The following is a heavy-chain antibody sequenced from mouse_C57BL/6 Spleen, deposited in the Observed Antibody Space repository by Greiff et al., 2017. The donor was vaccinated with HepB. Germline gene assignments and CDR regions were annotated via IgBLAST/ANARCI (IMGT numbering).Heavy chain of an antibody. J-gene: IGHJ3*01. CDR2: IHPNSGST. CDR3: ARSEGDSTIFAY. Sequence: QVQLKQPGAELVKPGASVKLSCKASGYTFTSYWMHWVKQRPGQGLEWIGMIHPNSGSTNYNEKFKSKATLTVDKSSSTAYMQLSSLTSEDSAVYYCARSEGDSTIFAYWGQGTLVTVSA. V-gene: IGHV1-64*01. D-gene: IGHD2-5*01. CDR1: GYTFTSYW.